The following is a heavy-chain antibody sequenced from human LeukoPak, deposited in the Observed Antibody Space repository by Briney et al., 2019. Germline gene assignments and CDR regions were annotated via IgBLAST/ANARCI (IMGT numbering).Heavy chain of an antibody. V-gene: IGHV4-39*01. J-gene: IGHJ4*02. D-gene: IGHD3-10*01. CDR3: ARHGGGSTYYYGSGSYYTYFDY. CDR2: IYYSGST. Sequence: PSETLSLTCTVSGGSISSSSYYWGWIRQPPGKGLEGIGSIYYSGSTYYNPSLKGRVTISVDTSKNQLSLKLSSVTAADPAVYYCARHGGGSTYYYGSGSYYTYFDYWGQGTLVTVSS. CDR1: GGSISSSSYY.